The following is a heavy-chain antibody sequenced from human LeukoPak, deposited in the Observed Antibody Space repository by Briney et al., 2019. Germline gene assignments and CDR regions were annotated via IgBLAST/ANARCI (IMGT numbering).Heavy chain of an antibody. CDR3: AKDQGSYRLFDY. CDR1: GFTFSSYA. Sequence: GRSLRLSCAASGFTFSSYAMHWVRQAPGKGLEWVAVISYDGSNKYYADSVKGRFTISRDNSKNTLYLQMNSLRAEDTAVYYCAKDQGSYRLFDYWGQGTLVTVSS. CDR2: ISYDGSNK. V-gene: IGHV3-30-3*01. J-gene: IGHJ4*02. D-gene: IGHD4-11*01.